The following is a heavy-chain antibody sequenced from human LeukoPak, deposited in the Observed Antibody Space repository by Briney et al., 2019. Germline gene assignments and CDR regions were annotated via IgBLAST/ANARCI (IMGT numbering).Heavy chain of an antibody. Sequence: GRSLRLSCAASGFTFSSYSMNWVRQAPGKGLEWVSSISSSSSYIYYADSVKGRFTISRDNARNSLYLQMNSLRAEDTAVYYCAREGRSYDYVWGSYRSSFDYWGLGTLVTVSS. CDR3: AREGRSYDYVWGSYRSSFDY. CDR2: ISSSSSYI. CDR1: GFTFSSYS. V-gene: IGHV3-21*01. D-gene: IGHD3-16*02. J-gene: IGHJ4*02.